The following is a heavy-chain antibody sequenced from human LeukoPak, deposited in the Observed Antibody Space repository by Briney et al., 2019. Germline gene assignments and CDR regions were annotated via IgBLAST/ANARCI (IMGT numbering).Heavy chain of an antibody. CDR3: ARRQIYFDS. V-gene: IGHV4-59*08. CDR1: GGSLSPYF. CDR2: IYFSGST. J-gene: IGHJ4*02. Sequence: SETLSLTCTVSGGSLSPYFWSWIRQTPGKGLEWIGYIYFSGSTNYNPSLKSRVTMSVDTSKNQFSLRLSSATAADTAVYYCARRQIYFDSWGQGTLVTVSS.